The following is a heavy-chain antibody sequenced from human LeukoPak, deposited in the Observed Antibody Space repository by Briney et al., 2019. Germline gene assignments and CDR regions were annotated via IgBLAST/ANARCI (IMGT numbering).Heavy chain of an antibody. CDR1: GYTFTSNY. V-gene: IGHV1-46*01. D-gene: IGHD3-22*01. J-gene: IGHJ4*02. CDR2: INPSGGST. CDR3: ARDSRPGYDSSGYYYPGNY. Sequence: ASVKVSCKASGYTFTSNYMHWVRQAPGQGLEWMAIINPSGGSTSYAQKFQGRVTMTRDTSTSTVYMELSSLRSEDTAVYYCARDSRPGYDSSGYYYPGNYWGQGTLVTVSS.